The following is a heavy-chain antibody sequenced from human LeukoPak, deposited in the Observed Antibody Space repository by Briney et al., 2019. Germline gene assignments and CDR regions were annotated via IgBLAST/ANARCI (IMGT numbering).Heavy chain of an antibody. D-gene: IGHD4-17*01. V-gene: IGHV3-48*03. J-gene: IGHJ4*02. CDR3: ARGLTTVTTFGLDY. CDR1: GFTFSSYA. Sequence: GGSLRLSCAASGFTFSSYAMSWVRQAPGKGLEWVSYISSSGSTIYYADSVKGRFTISRDNAKNSLYLQMNSLRAEDTAVYYCARGLTTVTTFGLDYWGQGTLVPVSS. CDR2: ISSSGSTI.